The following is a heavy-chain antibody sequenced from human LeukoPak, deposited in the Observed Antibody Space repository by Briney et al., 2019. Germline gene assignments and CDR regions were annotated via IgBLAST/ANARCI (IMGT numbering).Heavy chain of an antibody. J-gene: IGHJ4*02. CDR3: VRYCSSTTCYTRAVDY. D-gene: IGHD2-2*02. V-gene: IGHV4-38-2*02. CDR2: IYHSGSA. Sequence: SETLSLTCTVSGYSITSGYNWAWIRQPPGKVLEWIGSIYHSGSAYYNPSLKSRVTISVDTSKNQFSLKLSSVTAADTAVYYCVRYCSSTTCYTRAVDYWGQGTLITVSS. CDR1: GYSITSGYN.